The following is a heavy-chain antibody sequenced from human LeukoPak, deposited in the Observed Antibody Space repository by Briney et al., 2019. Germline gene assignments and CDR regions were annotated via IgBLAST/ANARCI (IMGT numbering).Heavy chain of an antibody. CDR2: IIPIFVTA. V-gene: IGHV1-69*05. CDR3: ARDYYDSSGYWYYFDY. CDR1: GYTFTGYY. Sequence: SVKVSCKASGYTFTGYYMHWVRQAPGQGLEWMGRIIPIFVTANYAQKFQGRVTITTDESTSTAYMELSSLRSEDTAVYYCARDYYDSSGYWYYFDYWGQGTLVTVSS. J-gene: IGHJ4*02. D-gene: IGHD3-22*01.